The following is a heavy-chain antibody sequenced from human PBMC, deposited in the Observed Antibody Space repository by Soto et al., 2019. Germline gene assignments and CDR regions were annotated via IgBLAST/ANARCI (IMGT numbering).Heavy chain of an antibody. D-gene: IGHD3-3*01. CDR1: GYTFTSYA. J-gene: IGHJ6*02. Sequence: ASVKVSCKASGYTFTSYAMHWVRQAPGQRLEWMGWINAGNGNTKYSQKFQGRVTITRDTSASTAYMELSSLRSEDTAVYYCARDKDQYYDFWSGYYHHGMDVWGQGTTVTVYS. CDR3: ARDKDQYYDFWSGYYHHGMDV. V-gene: IGHV1-3*01. CDR2: INAGNGNT.